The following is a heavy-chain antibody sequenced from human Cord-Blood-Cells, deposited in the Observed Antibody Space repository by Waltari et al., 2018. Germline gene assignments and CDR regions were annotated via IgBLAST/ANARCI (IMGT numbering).Heavy chain of an antibody. D-gene: IGHD5-12*01. CDR3: AGGEGMATIPFDP. CDR2: IYHSGST. Sequence: QVQLQESGPGLVKPSETLSLTCAVSGYSISSGYYWGWIRQPPGTGLEWIGSIYHSGSTYYNPSLKSRVTISVDTSKNQFSLKLSSVTAADTAVYYCAGGEGMATIPFDPWGQGTLVTVSS. J-gene: IGHJ5*02. V-gene: IGHV4-38-2*01. CDR1: GYSISSGYY.